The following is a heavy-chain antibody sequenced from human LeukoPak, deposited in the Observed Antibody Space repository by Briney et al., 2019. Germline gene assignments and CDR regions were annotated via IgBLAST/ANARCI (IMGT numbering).Heavy chain of an antibody. CDR1: GGSISSTNYY. D-gene: IGHD5-12*01. V-gene: IGHV4-39*07. CDR2: AYYSGGS. CDR3: ARSGSGYLRYYFDY. J-gene: IGHJ4*02. Sequence: SETLSLTCTVSGGSISSTNYYWGWIRQPPGKGLEWIGSAYYSGGSYYNPSLKSRVTISVDTSKNQFSLKLSSVTAADTAVYYCARSGSGYLRYYFDYWGQGTLVTVSS.